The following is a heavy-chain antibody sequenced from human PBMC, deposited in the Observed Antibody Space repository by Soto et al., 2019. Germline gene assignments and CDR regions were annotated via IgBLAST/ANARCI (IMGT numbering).Heavy chain of an antibody. CDR1: GFTVSSNY. D-gene: IGHD4-17*01. V-gene: IGHV3-66*01. CDR2: IYSGGST. J-gene: IGHJ4*02. Sequence: GGSLRLSCAASGFTVSSNYMSWVRQAPGKGLEWVSVIYSGGSTYYADSVKGRFTISRDNSKNTLYLQMNSPRAEDTAVYYCARERPSYGGGSKYYFEYWGQGTLVTVPS. CDR3: ARERPSYGGGSKYYFEY.